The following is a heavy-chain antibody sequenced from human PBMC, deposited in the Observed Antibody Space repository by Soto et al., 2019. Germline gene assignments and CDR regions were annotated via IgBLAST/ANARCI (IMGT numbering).Heavy chain of an antibody. CDR1: GGTFSSYA. CDR3: ARRGYCTNGVCYYFDY. Sequence: ASVKVSCKASGGTFSSYAISWVRQAPGQGLEWMGGIIPIFGTANYAQKFQGRVTITADKSTSTAYMELSSLRSEDTAVYYCARRGYCTNGVCYYFDYWGQGTLVTVSS. J-gene: IGHJ4*02. CDR2: IIPIFGTA. D-gene: IGHD2-8*01. V-gene: IGHV1-69*06.